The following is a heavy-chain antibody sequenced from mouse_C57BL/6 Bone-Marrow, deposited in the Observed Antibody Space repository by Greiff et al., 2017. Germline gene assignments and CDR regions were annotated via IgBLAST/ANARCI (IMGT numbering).Heavy chain of an antibody. J-gene: IGHJ4*01. V-gene: IGHV14-4*01. CDR1: GFNIKDDY. D-gene: IGHD2-5*01. CDR2: IDPENGDT. Sequence: VQLQQSGAELVRPGASVKLSCTASGFNIKDDYMHWVKQRPEQGLEWIGWIDPENGDTEYASKFQGKATITADTSSNTAYLQLSSLTSEDTAVYYWTKAYYSNFPYAMDYWGQGTSVTVSS. CDR3: TKAYYSNFPYAMDY.